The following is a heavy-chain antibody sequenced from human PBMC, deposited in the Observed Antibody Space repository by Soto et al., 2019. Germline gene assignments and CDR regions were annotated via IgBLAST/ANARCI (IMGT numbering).Heavy chain of an antibody. CDR2: IYSGGST. CDR1: GFTVSSNY. Sequence: EVQLVESGGGLVQPGGSLRLSCAASGFTVSSNYMSWVRQAPGKGLEWVSVIYSGGSTYYADSVKGRFTISRDNSKNTLYLKINSRRAEDTVVYYWGREYWNHYYYSMDVGGKGTPVPVSS. V-gene: IGHV3-66*01. D-gene: IGHD1-1*01. CDR3: GREYWNHYYYSMDV. J-gene: IGHJ6*03.